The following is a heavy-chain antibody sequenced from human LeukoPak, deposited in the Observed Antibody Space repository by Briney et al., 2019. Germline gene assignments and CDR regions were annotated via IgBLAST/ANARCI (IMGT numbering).Heavy chain of an antibody. D-gene: IGHD3-22*01. Sequence: SETLSLTCAVYGGSFSGYYWSWTRQPPGKGLEWMGEINHSGSTNYNPSLKSRVTISVDTSKNQFSLKLSSVTAADTAVYYCARGTVSIVVVTHYYYMDVWGKGTTVTVSS. V-gene: IGHV4-34*01. CDR3: ARGTVSIVVVTHYYYMDV. J-gene: IGHJ6*03. CDR2: INHSGST. CDR1: GGSFSGYY.